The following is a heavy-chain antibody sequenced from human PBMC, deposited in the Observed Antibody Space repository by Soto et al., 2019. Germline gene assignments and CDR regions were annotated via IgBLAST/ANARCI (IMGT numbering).Heavy chain of an antibody. CDR1: GFSLTTSGVG. CDR2: IYWDDDK. V-gene: IGHV2-5*02. Sequence: QITLNESGPTQVKPRQTLTLTCTFSGFSLTTSGVGVGWIRQSPGKAPEWLALIYWDDDKRYSPSLKSRLTLTKETSKNQVVLTMADLDPADTATYYCANRVLRTVFGLVTTTAIYFDFWGQGTPVAVSS. D-gene: IGHD3-3*01. CDR3: ANRVLRTVFGLVTTTAIYFDF. J-gene: IGHJ4*02.